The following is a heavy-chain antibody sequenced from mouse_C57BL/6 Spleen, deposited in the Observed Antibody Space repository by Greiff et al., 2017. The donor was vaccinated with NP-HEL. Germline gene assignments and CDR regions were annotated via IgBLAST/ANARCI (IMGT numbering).Heavy chain of an antibody. J-gene: IGHJ4*01. CDR3: ARGMGRGAMDY. CDR1: GYTFTSYW. D-gene: IGHD2-10*02. CDR2: IYPSDSET. V-gene: IGHV1-61*01. Sequence: QVQLQQPGAELVRPGSSVKLSCKASGYTFTSYWMDWVKQRPGQGLEWIGNIYPSDSETHYNQKFKDKATLNVDKSSSTAYMQLSSLTSEDSAVYYCARGMGRGAMDYWGQGTSVTVSS.